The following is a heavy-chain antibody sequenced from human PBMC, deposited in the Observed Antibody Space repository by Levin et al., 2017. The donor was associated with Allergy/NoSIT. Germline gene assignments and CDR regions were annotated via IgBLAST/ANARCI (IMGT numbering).Heavy chain of an antibody. Sequence: GESLKISCAASGFTFSSYGMHWVRQAPGKGLEWVAVISYDGSNKYYADSVKGRFTISRDNSKNTLYLQMNSLRAEDTAVYYCAKRITGGGWYLFDYWGQGTLVTVSS. CDR3: AKRITGGGWYLFDY. CDR2: ISYDGSNK. V-gene: IGHV3-30*18. D-gene: IGHD6-19*01. J-gene: IGHJ4*02. CDR1: GFTFSSYG.